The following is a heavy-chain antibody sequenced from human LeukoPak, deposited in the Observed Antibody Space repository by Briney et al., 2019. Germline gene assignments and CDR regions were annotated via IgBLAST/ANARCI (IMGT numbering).Heavy chain of an antibody. J-gene: IGHJ4*02. V-gene: IGHV3-21*01. CDR1: GFTFSSYS. D-gene: IGHD1-26*01. CDR3: ARDRSEGMGGSYYPYFDY. CDR2: ISSSSSYI. Sequence: GGSLRLSCAASGFTFSSYSMNWVRQAPGKGLEWVSSISSSSSYIYYADSVKGRFTISRDNAKNSLYLQMNSLRAEDTAVYYCARDRSEGMGGSYYPYFDYWGQGTLVTVSS.